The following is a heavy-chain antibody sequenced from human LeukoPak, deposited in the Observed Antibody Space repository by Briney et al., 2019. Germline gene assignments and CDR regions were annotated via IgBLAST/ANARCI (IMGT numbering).Heavy chain of an antibody. V-gene: IGHV4-4*07. CDR3: ARGYGDYGNNYFDY. D-gene: IGHD4-17*01. CDR2: IYSSGST. Sequence: SETLSLTCTVSGGSISSYYWSWIRQPAGKGLEWIGRIYSSGSTNYNPSLKSRVTMSVDTSKNQFSLKLSSVTAADTAVYYCARGYGDYGNNYFDYWGQGTLVTVSS. CDR1: GGSISSYY. J-gene: IGHJ4*02.